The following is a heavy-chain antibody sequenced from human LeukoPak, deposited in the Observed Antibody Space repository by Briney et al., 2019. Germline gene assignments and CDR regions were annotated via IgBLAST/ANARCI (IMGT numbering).Heavy chain of an antibody. J-gene: IGHJ5*02. CDR2: INANGAGT. D-gene: IGHD3-10*01. CDR1: GFTFSSYA. Sequence: GGSLRLSCAASGFTFSSYAMTWVRQAPGKGLEWVSSINANGAGTFYADSVKGRFSISRDNAKNTLGLQMHSLTAEDTAVYYCAKDQSYYNWFDPWGQGTLVTVSS. CDR3: AKDQSYYNWFDP. V-gene: IGHV3-23*01.